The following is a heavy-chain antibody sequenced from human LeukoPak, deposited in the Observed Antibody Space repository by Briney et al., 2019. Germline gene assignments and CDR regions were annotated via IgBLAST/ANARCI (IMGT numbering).Heavy chain of an antibody. V-gene: IGHV4-59*01. CDR3: ATVQNAGPFSYFDY. CDR2: ISYSEST. CDR1: GGSISSYY. Sequence: SETLSLTCTVSGGSISSYYWSWIRKPPGKGLEWVGYISYSESTNYNPSLKRRVTISVDTSKNHFSLRLRSVTAADTAVYSCATVQNAGPFSYFDYWGQGTLVTVSS. J-gene: IGHJ4*02.